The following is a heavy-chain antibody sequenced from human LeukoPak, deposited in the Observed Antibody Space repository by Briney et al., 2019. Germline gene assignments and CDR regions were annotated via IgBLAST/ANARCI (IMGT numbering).Heavy chain of an antibody. CDR2: INPRGTAT. J-gene: IGHJ2*01. Sequence: ASVKVSCKASGYSFTSHYMHWVRQAPGQGLEWMGLINPRGTATRYAESFQGRLTLTRDLSTSTDYMELSSLRSEDTAVYYCARCDHFEVAAKRDWYFDLWGRGTLVTVSS. V-gene: IGHV1-46*01. CDR1: GYSFTSHY. CDR3: ARCDHFEVAAKRDWYFDL. D-gene: IGHD2-15*01.